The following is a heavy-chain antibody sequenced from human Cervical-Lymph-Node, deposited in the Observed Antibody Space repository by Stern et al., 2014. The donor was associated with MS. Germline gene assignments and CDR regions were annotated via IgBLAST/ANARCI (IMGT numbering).Heavy chain of an antibody. D-gene: IGHD4-17*01. V-gene: IGHV5-51*01. CDR1: GYSFSSYW. CDR3: GRPAEDGDYYFRY. CDR2: IYPGDSDT. J-gene: IGHJ4*02. Sequence: VQLVQSGAEVKKPGESPTISCKTSGYSFSSYWIAWVRQVPGKGLERMGIIYPGDSDTFYSPSFQGHVIISVDKSTTTAYLQWSSLRASDTAIYYCGRPAEDGDYYFRYWGQGTLVTVSS.